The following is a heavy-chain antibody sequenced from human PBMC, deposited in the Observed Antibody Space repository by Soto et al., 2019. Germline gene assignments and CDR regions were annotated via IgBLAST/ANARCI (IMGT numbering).Heavy chain of an antibody. CDR3: ASVDGSGYYLIWFDP. CDR2: INWNGGST. V-gene: IGHV3-20*04. Sequence: PGGSLRLSCAASGFTFDDYGMSWVRQAPGKGLEWVSGINWNGGSTGYADSVKGRFTISRDNSKNTLYLQMNSLRAEDTAVYYCASVDGSGYYLIWFDPWGEGTLVTSPQ. CDR1: GFTFDDYG. D-gene: IGHD3-22*01. J-gene: IGHJ5*02.